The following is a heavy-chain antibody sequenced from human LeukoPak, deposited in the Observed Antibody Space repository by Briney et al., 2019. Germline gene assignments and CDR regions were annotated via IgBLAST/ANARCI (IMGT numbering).Heavy chain of an antibody. CDR1: GYSFTDFH. J-gene: IGHJ6*03. V-gene: IGHV1-46*01. CDR3: AREVSWTTVTTRHYFYYYMDV. Sequence: ASVKVSCKASGYSFTDFHVHWGRQAPGQGLEWVGIINPTSGATTYAQSLQGRVTMTRDMSTSTVYMELSGLGSEDTAVYYCAREVSWTTVTTRHYFYYYMDVWGKGTTVTVSS. CDR2: INPTSGAT. D-gene: IGHD4-11*01.